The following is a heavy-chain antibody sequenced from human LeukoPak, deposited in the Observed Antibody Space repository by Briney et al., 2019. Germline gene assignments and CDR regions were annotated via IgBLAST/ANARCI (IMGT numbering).Heavy chain of an antibody. Sequence: ASVKVSCKASGGTFSSYAISWVRQAPGQGLEWMGGIIPIFGTANYAQKFQGRVTITADESTSTAYMELRGLRPEDTAVYYCVRDAEGAGISVNFWFDPWGQGTLVTVSS. CDR2: IIPIFGTA. V-gene: IGHV1-69*13. D-gene: IGHD1-20*01. CDR3: VRDAEGAGISVNFWFDP. CDR1: GGTFSSYA. J-gene: IGHJ5*02.